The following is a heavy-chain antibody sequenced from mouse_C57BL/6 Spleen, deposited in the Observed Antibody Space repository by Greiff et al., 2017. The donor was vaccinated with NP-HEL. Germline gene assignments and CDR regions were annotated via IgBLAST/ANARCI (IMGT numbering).Heavy chain of an antibody. J-gene: IGHJ2*01. V-gene: IGHV5-9*01. D-gene: IGHD1-1*01. CDR3: ARGSSAYFDY. CDR2: ISGGGGNT. CDR1: GFTFSSYT. Sequence: DVQLVESGGGLVKPGGSLKLSCAASGFTFSSYTMSWVRQTPEKRLEWVATISGGGGNTYYPDSVKGRFTISRDNAKNTLYLQMSSLRSEDTALYYCARGSSAYFDYWGQGTTLTVSS.